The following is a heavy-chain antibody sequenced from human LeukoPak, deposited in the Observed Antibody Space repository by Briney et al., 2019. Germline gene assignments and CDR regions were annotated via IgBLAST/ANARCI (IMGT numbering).Heavy chain of an antibody. J-gene: IGHJ4*02. Sequence: TGGSLRLSCAASGFTFSSYAMSWVRQAPGKGLERVSAISGSGGSTYYADSVKGRFTISRDNSKNTLYLQMNSLRAEDTAVYYCAKDRGFVVTDPSYWGQGTLVTVSS. CDR2: ISGSGGST. D-gene: IGHD2-21*02. CDR1: GFTFSSYA. CDR3: AKDRGFVVTDPSY. V-gene: IGHV3-23*01.